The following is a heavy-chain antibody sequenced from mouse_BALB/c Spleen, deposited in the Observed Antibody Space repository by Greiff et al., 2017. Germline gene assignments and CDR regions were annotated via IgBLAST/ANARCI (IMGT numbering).Heavy chain of an antibody. CDR1: GFAFTNYW. D-gene: IGHD3-3*01. CDR2: INPGSGGT. CDR3: ARRGRLQFAY. V-gene: IGHV1-54*01. Sequence: VQLQQSGADLVRPGTSVKLSCTASGFAFTNYWIEWVQQRPGQSLEWIATINPGSGGTNYTEKFKGKATLTADKSSSTVYMQLSSLTSDDSAVYYCARRGRLQFAYWGQGTLVTVSA. J-gene: IGHJ3*01.